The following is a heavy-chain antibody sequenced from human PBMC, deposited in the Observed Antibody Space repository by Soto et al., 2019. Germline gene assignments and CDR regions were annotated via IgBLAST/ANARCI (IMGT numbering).Heavy chain of an antibody. CDR1: ASSFSSSSYY. J-gene: IGHJ6*02. CDR2: IYYSGST. V-gene: IGHV4-39*01. D-gene: IGHD5-12*01. Sequence: SETLSLTCSPSASSFSSSSYYSGWIRHTPGKGMEWSGSIYYSGSTYYNPSLKSRVTISVGTCKNQFYLKLSSVTAADTAVYYCASQGGGDSGYDYGDYGMDVCGQGTTVTVS. CDR3: ASQGGGDSGYDYGDYGMDV.